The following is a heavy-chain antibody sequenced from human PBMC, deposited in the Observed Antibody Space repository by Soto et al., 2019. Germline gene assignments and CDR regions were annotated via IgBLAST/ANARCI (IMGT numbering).Heavy chain of an antibody. CDR1: GGSISSYY. D-gene: IGHD3-10*01. J-gene: IGHJ5*02. Sequence: QVQLQESGPGLVKPSETLSLTCTVSGGSISSYYWSWIRQPPGKGLEWIGYIYYSGSTNYNPSLKSRVTLPVAPSQNQSALTLSSVTAADPAVHYCHGVRGVSDNWCDPWGQRTLVTVSS. CDR3: HGVRGVSDNWCDP. CDR2: IYYSGST. V-gene: IGHV4-59*08.